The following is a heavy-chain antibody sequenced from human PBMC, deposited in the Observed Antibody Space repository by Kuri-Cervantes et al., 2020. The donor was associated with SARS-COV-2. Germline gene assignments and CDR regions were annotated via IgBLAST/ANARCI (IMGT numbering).Heavy chain of an antibody. CDR2: ISYDGSNK. V-gene: IGHV3-30-3*01. Sequence: GESLKISCAASGFTFSSYAMHWVRQAPGKGLEWVAVISYDGSNKHYADSVKGRFTISRDNSKNTLYLQMNSLRAEDTAVYYCAKAYWNYNYFDYWGQGTLVTVSS. D-gene: IGHD1-7*01. CDR3: AKAYWNYNYFDY. J-gene: IGHJ4*02. CDR1: GFTFSSYA.